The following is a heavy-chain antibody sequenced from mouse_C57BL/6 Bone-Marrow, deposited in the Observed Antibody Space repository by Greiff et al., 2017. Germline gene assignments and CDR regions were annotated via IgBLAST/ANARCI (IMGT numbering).Heavy chain of an antibody. V-gene: IGHV5-17*01. J-gene: IGHJ4*01. CDR3: ANYYAMDY. Sequence: EVMLVESGGGLVKPGGSLKLSCAASGFTFSDYGMHWVRQAPEKGLEWVAYISSGSSTIYYADTVKGRFTISRDNAKNTLFLQMTSLRSEDTAMXYCANYYAMDYWGQGTSVTVSS. CDR2: ISSGSSTI. CDR1: GFTFSDYG.